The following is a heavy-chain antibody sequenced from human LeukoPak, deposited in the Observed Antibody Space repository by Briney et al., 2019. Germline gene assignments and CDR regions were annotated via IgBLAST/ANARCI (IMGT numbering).Heavy chain of an antibody. J-gene: IGHJ4*02. Sequence: GGSLRLSCAASGFTFSSYWMHWVRQAPGEGLVWVSRINSDGSSTNYADPVKGRFTISRDNAKNTLYLQMNSLRAEDTAVYYCASKRQQLPTGTFDYWGQGTLVTVSS. CDR3: ASKRQQLPTGTFDY. D-gene: IGHD6-13*01. CDR1: GFTFSSYW. CDR2: INSDGSST. V-gene: IGHV3-74*01.